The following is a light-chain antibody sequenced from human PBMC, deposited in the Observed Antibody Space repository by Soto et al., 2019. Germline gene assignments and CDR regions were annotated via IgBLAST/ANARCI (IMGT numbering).Light chain of an antibody. J-gene: IGKJ4*01. V-gene: IGKV2-28*01. CDR2: LGS. CDR1: QGLLFSNGYHY. Sequence: DIVMTQSPLSLPVTPGEPASISCRSSQGLLFSNGYHYLDWYLQKPGQSPQLLIYLGSNRASGVPDRFSGSGSGTDFTLKISRVEAEDVGVYYCMQTLHNPLTFGGGTKVDIK. CDR3: MQTLHNPLT.